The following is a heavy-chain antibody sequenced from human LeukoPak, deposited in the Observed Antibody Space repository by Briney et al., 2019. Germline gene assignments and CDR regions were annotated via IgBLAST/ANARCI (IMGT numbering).Heavy chain of an antibody. V-gene: IGHV1-46*01. CDR1: GYSLTDLS. CDR3: ARDNSVGDNAWWFDP. J-gene: IGHJ5*02. Sequence: ASVKVSCKVSGYSLTDLSMHWVRQAPGQGLEWMGLINPTGGSTGYAQKFQGRVTMTRDMSTSTDYMELSSLRSEDTAIYYCARDNSVGDNAWWFDPWGQGTLVTVSS. CDR2: INPTGGST. D-gene: IGHD1-26*01.